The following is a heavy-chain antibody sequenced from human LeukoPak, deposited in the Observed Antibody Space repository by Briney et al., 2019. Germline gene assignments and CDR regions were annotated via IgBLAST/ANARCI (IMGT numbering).Heavy chain of an antibody. V-gene: IGHV4-34*01. Sequence: PSETLSLTCTVSGGSISSYYWSWIRQPPGKGLEWIGEINHSGSTNYNPSLKSRVTISVDTSKNQFSLKLSSVTAADTAVYYCAKHYMGSSYNRGCDCWGQGTQVTVSS. J-gene: IGHJ4*02. D-gene: IGHD3-10*01. CDR3: AKHYMGSSYNRGCDC. CDR2: INHSGST. CDR1: GGSISSYY.